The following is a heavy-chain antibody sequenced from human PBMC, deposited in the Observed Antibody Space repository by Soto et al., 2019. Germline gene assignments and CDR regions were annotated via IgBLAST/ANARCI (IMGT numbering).Heavy chain of an antibody. Sequence: GGSLRLSCAASGSTFSSYDMHWVRQATGKGLEWVSAIGTAGDTYYPGSVKGRFTISRENAKNSLYLQMNSLRAGDTAVYYCARENPRGDYESYYYYGMDVWGQGTTVTVSS. D-gene: IGHD4-17*01. V-gene: IGHV3-13*01. CDR1: GSTFSSYD. CDR3: ARENPRGDYESYYYYGMDV. CDR2: IGTAGDT. J-gene: IGHJ6*02.